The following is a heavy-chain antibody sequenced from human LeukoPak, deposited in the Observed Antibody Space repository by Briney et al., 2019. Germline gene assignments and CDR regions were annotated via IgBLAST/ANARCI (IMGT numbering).Heavy chain of an antibody. D-gene: IGHD2-2*01. CDR2: ISNSSGII. CDR1: GFTFSSYS. V-gene: IGHV3-48*04. CDR3: ARGVPAATSYFQH. Sequence: GGSLRLSCAASGFTFSSYSMNWVRQAPGKGLEWVSYISNSSGIIYYADSMKGRFTISRDNAKNSLCLQTSSLRAEDTAVYYCARGVPAATSYFQHWGQGTLVTVSS. J-gene: IGHJ1*01.